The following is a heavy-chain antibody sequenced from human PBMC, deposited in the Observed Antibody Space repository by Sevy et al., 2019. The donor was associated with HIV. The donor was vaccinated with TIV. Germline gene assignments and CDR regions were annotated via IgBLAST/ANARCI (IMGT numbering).Heavy chain of an antibody. Sequence: GGSLRLSCEVSGFTFSNFWMTWVRQSPGKGLEWVAYINQDERHINLLDSVRGRFTISRDNAKNSLYLQMDSLRVEDTAIYYCARDPDWGALDRWGQGTLVTVSS. V-gene: IGHV3-7*01. CDR2: INQDERHI. CDR3: ARDPDWGALDR. D-gene: IGHD7-27*01. CDR1: GFTFSNFW. J-gene: IGHJ5*02.